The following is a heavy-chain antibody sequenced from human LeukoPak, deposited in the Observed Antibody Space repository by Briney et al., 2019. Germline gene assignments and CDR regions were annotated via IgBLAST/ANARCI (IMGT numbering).Heavy chain of an antibody. J-gene: IGHJ6*03. CDR1: GGSFSGYY. Sequence: PSETLSLTCAVYGGSFSGYYWSWIRQPPGKGLEWIGEINHSGSTNYNPSLKSRVTISVDTSKNQFSLKLSSVTAADTAVYYCARASPVTIFGVVSTYYYYYMDVWGKGTTVTVSS. V-gene: IGHV4-34*01. CDR3: ARASPVTIFGVVSTYYYYYMDV. CDR2: INHSGST. D-gene: IGHD3-3*01.